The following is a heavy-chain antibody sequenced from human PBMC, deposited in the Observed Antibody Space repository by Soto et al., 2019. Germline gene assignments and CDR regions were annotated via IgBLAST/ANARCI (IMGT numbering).Heavy chain of an antibody. V-gene: IGHV3-23*01. CDR3: AKRVAATGGYFDY. CDR2: ISPSGGST. D-gene: IGHD2-15*01. Sequence: EVQLLESGGGLVQPGGSLRLSCAASGFTLTSYAMGWVRQTPGKGLEWVSAISPSGGSTFYADSVKGRFTISRDTSKNTLYLQMNSLRAEDMALYYCAKRVAATGGYFDYWGQGTLVTVSS. CDR1: GFTLTSYA. J-gene: IGHJ4*02.